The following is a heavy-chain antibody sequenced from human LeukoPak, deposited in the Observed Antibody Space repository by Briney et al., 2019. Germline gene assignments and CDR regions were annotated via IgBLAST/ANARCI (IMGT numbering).Heavy chain of an antibody. CDR1: GFTFTNYG. CDR2: IGASGADT. V-gene: IGHV3-23*01. J-gene: IGHJ3*01. D-gene: IGHD3-22*01. Sequence: GGSLRLSCAASGFTFTNYGMTWVRQAPGKGLEWVSVIGASGADTYYSDSVKGRFTVSRDNSQNTLLLHMSSLRAEDTAVYFCARRPRDTSGYYLGAFHDWGQGTTVTVSS. CDR3: ARRPRDTSGYYLGAFHD.